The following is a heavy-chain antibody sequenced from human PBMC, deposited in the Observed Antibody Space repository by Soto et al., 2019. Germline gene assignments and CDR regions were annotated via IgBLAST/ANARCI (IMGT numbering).Heavy chain of an antibody. CDR1: GYSFTDYD. J-gene: IGHJ4*02. Sequence: QVQVVQSGAVVKKPGASVKVSCKASGYSFTDYDINWVRQAAGQGVEWMGWMNPNTGNTAYAQKFEGRLTLTRDTSISAAYMDLRSLTSEDTAVYYCARGLSSYSEYWDQGTLV. CDR3: ARGLSSYSEY. D-gene: IGHD6-13*01. CDR2: MNPNTGNT. V-gene: IGHV1-8*02.